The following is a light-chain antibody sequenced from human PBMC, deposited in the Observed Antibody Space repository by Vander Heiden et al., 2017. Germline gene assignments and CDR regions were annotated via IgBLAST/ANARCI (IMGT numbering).Light chain of an antibody. V-gene: IGKV1-5*01. CDR1: QSISSW. CDR2: DAS. CDR3: QQYNSAWT. J-gene: IGKJ1*01. Sequence: DIQMTESPSTLPASVGDRVTITCRASQSISSWLAWYQQKPGEAPMLLIYDASSLESGVPSRFSGSGSGTEFTLTISSLQPDDFATYYCQQYNSAWTFGQGTKVEIK.